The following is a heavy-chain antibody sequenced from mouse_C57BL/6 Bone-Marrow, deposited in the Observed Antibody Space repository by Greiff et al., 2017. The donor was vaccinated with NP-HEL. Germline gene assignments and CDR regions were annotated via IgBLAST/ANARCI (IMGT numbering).Heavy chain of an antibody. Sequence: QVQLQQSGAELVRPGTSVKMSCKASGYTFTNYWIGWAKQRPGHGLEWIGDIYPGGGYTNYNEKFKGKATLTADKSSSTAYMQFSSLTSEDSAIYYCARRLLLPYYYAMDYWGQGTSVTVSS. V-gene: IGHV1-63*01. D-gene: IGHD2-3*01. CDR1: GYTFTNYW. CDR2: IYPGGGYT. CDR3: ARRLLLPYYYAMDY. J-gene: IGHJ4*01.